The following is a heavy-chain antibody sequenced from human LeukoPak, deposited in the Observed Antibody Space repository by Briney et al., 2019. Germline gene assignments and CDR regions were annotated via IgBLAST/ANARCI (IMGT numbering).Heavy chain of an antibody. D-gene: IGHD3-22*01. J-gene: IGHJ4*02. CDR1: GYTFTGYC. CDR3: ARGYYDRGSLYYFDY. CDR2: IDPNSGGT. Sequence: GASVKVSCKTSGYTFTGYCMHWVGQAPGQGLEWMGCIDPNSGGTNYAQKFQGRVTMTRDTSIGTAYMELSGLTSDDTAVYYCARGYYDRGSLYYFDYWGQGTLVTVSS. V-gene: IGHV1-2*02.